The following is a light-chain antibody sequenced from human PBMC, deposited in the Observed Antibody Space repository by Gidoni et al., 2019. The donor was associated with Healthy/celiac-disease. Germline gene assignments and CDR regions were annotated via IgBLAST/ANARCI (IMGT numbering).Light chain of an antibody. CDR2: AAS. CDR3: QQRYSTPLT. J-gene: IGKJ4*01. CDR1: QSISSY. V-gene: IGKV1-39*01. Sequence: DVQTPQCTSALAASVGDRVTIKCRASQSISSYVNWYQQKPGKAPKLLIYAASSLQSGVPSRFSGSGSVTAFTPTIISLQPEDFSTYYCQQRYSTPLTFGGGTKVEIK.